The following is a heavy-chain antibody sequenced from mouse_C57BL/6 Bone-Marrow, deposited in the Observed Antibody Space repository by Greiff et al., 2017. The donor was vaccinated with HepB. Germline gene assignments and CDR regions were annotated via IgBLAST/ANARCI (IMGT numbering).Heavy chain of an antibody. CDR1: GFTFSSYA. CDR2: ISSGGDYI. D-gene: IGHD1-1*01. Sequence: EVMLVESGEGLVKPGGSLKLSCAASGFTFSSYAMSWVRQTPEKRLEWVAYISSGGDYIYYADTVKGRFTISRDNARNTLYLQMSSLKSEDTAMYYCTRARIRGSSYGVAMDYWGQGTSVTVSS. CDR3: TRARIRGSSYGVAMDY. J-gene: IGHJ4*01. V-gene: IGHV5-9-1*02.